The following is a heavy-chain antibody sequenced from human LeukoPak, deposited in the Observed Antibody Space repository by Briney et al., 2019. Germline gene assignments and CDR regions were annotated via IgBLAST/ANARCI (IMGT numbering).Heavy chain of an antibody. V-gene: IGHV4-61*02. CDR1: GDSISSGSYY. Sequence: SETLSLTXTVSGDSISSGSYYWSWIRQPAGKGLEWIGRIYTSGSANYNPSLKSRVTISVDTSKNQFSLKLTSVTAADTAVFYCARGPFSRGYWYFDLWGRGTLVTVSS. CDR3: ARGPFSRGYWYFDL. J-gene: IGHJ2*01. D-gene: IGHD5-24*01. CDR2: IYTSGSA.